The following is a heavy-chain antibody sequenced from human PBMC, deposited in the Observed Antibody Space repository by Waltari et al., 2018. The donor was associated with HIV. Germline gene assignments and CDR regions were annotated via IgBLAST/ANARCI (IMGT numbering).Heavy chain of an antibody. V-gene: IGHV3-30*18. J-gene: IGHJ4*02. Sequence: SCGASGLTFSSYGINWVRQAPGKGLEWVAVISHDGSDKYYAASVKGRFTISRDNSKNSLYLQMNGLRPEDTAMYYCAKSSTVGYFDSSGSGGGFDYWGRGTLVTVSS. CDR1: GLTFSSYG. CDR2: ISHDGSDK. CDR3: AKSSTVGYFDSSGSGGGFDY. D-gene: IGHD3-22*01.